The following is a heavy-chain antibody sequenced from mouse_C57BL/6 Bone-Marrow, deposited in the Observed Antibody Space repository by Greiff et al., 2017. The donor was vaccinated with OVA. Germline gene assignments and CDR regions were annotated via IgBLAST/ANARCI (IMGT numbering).Heavy chain of an antibody. V-gene: IGHV1-74*01. CDR2: IYPSDSDT. CDR3: AMGAVVATGYFDD. D-gene: IGHD1-1*01. Sequence: QVQLQQSGAELVKPGASVKVSCKASGYTFTSYWMHWVKQRPGQGLEWIGRIYPSDSDTNYNQKFKGKATLTVDKSSSTAYMQLSSLTSEDSAVYYGAMGAVVATGYFDDRGQGTTLSVA. J-gene: IGHJ2*01. CDR1: GYTFTSYW.